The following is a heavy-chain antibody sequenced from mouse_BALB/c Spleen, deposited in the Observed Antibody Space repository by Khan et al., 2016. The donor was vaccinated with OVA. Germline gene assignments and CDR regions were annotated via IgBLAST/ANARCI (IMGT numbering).Heavy chain of an antibody. V-gene: IGHV1S136*01. CDR3: AKNYRYDVYFDY. Sequence: VQLQQSGPELVKPGASVKMSCEASGYTFTSYVIHWVKQKPGQGLEWIGYIYPFNDDTKYNEKFKGKATLTSDTSSSTAYMELRSLTSEDSAVYYCAKNYRYDVYFDYWGQGTTLTVFS. D-gene: IGHD2-14*01. J-gene: IGHJ2*01. CDR2: IYPFNDDT. CDR1: GYTFTSYV.